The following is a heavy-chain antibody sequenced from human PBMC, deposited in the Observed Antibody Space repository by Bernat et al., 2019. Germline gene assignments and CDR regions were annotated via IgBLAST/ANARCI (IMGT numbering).Heavy chain of an antibody. J-gene: IGHJ6*02. CDR2: IWYDGSNK. CDR3: ARGKRGIAAATRYYYGMDV. Sequence: QVQLVESGGGVVQPGRSLRLSCAASGFTFSSYGMHWVRQAPGKGLEWVAVIWYDGSNKYYADSVKGRFTISRDNSKNTLYLQMNSLRAEDTAVYYCARGKRGIAAATRYYYGMDVWGQGTTVTVSS. D-gene: IGHD6-13*01. V-gene: IGHV3-33*01. CDR1: GFTFSSYG.